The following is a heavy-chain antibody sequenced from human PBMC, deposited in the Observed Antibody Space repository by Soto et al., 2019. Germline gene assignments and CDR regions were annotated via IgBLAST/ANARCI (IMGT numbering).Heavy chain of an antibody. Sequence: SETLSLTCTVSGGSISSGDSFWSWIRQPPGKGLQWIGYIYSSGSNYYTPSLKSRVTISVDMSKNQFSLRLSSVTAADTAVYYCARGAQYQHLENWGTGTLVTVSS. CDR2: IYSSGSN. CDR3: ARGAQYQHLEN. D-gene: IGHD2-2*01. CDR1: GGSISSGDSF. J-gene: IGHJ4*02. V-gene: IGHV4-30-4*01.